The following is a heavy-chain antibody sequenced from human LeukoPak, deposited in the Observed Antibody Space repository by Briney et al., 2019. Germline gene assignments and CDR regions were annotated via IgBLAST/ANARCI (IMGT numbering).Heavy chain of an antibody. J-gene: IGHJ4*02. CDR2: IKQDGSEK. CDR3: ARLYSSSVNF. D-gene: IGHD6-13*01. CDR1: GFTFSSYA. Sequence: GRSLRLSCAASGFTFSSYAMHWVRQAPGKGLEWVASIKQDGSEKHYVDSVKGRFTISRDNAKNSLYLQMNSPRADDTAVYYCARLYSSSVNFWGQGTMVTVSS. V-gene: IGHV3-7*01.